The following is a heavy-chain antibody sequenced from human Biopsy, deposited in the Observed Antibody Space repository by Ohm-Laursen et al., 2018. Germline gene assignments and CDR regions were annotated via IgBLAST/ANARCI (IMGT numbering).Heavy chain of an antibody. D-gene: IGHD3-9*01. V-gene: IGHV1-69*06. CDR3: ATKLTGYFHH. J-gene: IGHJ1*01. Sequence: GPSVKDSCKAPGGTFSNYGVNWVRQAPGQGLEWLGGNIPILGTGNYAQKFQDRVTVAPDTSTSTATMELRSLRSDDTAVYYCATKLTGYFHHWGQGTLVIVSS. CDR2: NIPILGTG. CDR1: GGTFSNYG.